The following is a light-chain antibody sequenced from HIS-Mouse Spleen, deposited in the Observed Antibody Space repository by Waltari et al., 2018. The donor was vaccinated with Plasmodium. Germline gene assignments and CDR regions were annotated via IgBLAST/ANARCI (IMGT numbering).Light chain of an antibody. CDR3: AAWDDSLSGPV. J-gene: IGLJ3*02. Sequence: QSVLTQPPSASGTPGQRVTISCSGSSSNIGSNYVYWYQQLPGTAPKLLIYRNNQRPSGVPDRFHGSKSGTSASLAISGLRSEDEADYYCAAWDDSLSGPVFGGGTKLTVL. CDR1: SSNIGSNY. V-gene: IGLV1-47*01. CDR2: RNN.